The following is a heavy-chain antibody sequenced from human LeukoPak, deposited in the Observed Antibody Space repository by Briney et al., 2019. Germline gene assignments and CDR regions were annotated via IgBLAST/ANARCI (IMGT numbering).Heavy chain of an antibody. CDR2: IYHNGNT. J-gene: IGHJ4*02. Sequence: SETLSLTCAVSGGSISSGGYSWSWIRQPPGTGLEWIGYIYHNGNTYYSPSLKSRVTISVDRSKNQLSLKLSSVTAAVTAMYYCASGGYSYGFDYWGQGTLVTVSS. V-gene: IGHV4-30-2*01. CDR3: ASGGYSYGFDY. CDR1: GGSISSGGYS. D-gene: IGHD5-18*01.